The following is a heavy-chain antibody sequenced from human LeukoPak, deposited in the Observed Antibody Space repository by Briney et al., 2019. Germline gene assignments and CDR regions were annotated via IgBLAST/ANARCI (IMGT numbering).Heavy chain of an antibody. V-gene: IGHV1-2*02. CDR2: INPNSGGT. J-gene: IGHJ5*02. D-gene: IGHD3-22*01. CDR1: GYTFTVYY. Sequence: ASVTVSFKGSGYTFTVYYMHWVRQAPGQGMEGMGWINPNSGGTNYAQKFQGRGTITRDTAISTAYMELSRLRSDDTAVYYCASEMRYYYDSSGYTWRFDPWGQGTLVTVSS. CDR3: ASEMRYYYDSSGYTWRFDP.